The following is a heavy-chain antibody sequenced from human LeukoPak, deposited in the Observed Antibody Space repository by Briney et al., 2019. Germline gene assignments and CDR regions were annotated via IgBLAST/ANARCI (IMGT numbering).Heavy chain of an antibody. CDR3: AKQEWDYDFWSGYSAFDY. V-gene: IGHV3-53*01. CDR1: GFTVSSNY. Sequence: GGSLRLSCAASGFTVSSNYMSWVRQAPGKGLEWVSVIYSGGSTYYADSVKGRFTISRDNSKNTLYLQMNSLRAEDTAVYYCAKQEWDYDFWSGYSAFDYWGQGTLVTVSS. D-gene: IGHD3-3*01. J-gene: IGHJ4*02. CDR2: IYSGGST.